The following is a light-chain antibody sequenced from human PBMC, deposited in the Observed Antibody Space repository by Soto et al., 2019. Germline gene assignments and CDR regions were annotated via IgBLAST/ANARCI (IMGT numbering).Light chain of an antibody. CDR1: SSDFGSYNF. V-gene: IGLV2-23*01. CDR3: CSCSGATVL. CDR2: DGT. J-gene: IGLJ3*02. Sequence: QSVLTQPASVSGSPGRSITISCTGTSSDFGSYNFVSWYQHHPDKAPRLMIYDGTKRPSGVSNRFSGSKSGNTASLTISGLEAEDEAYYYCCSCSGATVLFGGGTKLTVL.